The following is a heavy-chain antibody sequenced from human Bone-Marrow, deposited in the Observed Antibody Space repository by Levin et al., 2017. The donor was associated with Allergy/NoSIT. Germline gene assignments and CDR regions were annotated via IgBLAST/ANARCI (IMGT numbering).Heavy chain of an antibody. CDR3: ARDLSRYGLNY. Sequence: ASVKVSCKASGGTFSSYAISWVRQAPGQGLEWMGRIIPILGIANYAQKFQGRVTITADKSTSTAYMELSSLRSEDTAVYYCARDLSRYGLNYWGQGTLVTVSS. CDR1: GGTFSSYA. CDR2: IIPILGIA. V-gene: IGHV1-69*04. D-gene: IGHD5-18*01. J-gene: IGHJ4*02.